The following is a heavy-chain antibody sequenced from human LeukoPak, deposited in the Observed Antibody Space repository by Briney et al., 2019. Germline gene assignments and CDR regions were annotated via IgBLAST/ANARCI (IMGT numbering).Heavy chain of an antibody. Sequence: SETLSLTCAVYGGSFSGYFWSWIRQPPGKGLEWIGEVNHSGRTNYNPSLKSRVTISVDTSNSQFSLNLNSVTAADTAVYYCARGQFQRDLWGQGSLVTVSS. CDR1: GGSFSGYF. J-gene: IGHJ5*02. CDR3: ARGQFQRDL. V-gene: IGHV4-34*01. CDR2: VNHSGRT.